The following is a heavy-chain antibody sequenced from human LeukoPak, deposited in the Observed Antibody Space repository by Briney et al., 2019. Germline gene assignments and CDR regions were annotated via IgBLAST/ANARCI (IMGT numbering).Heavy chain of an antibody. CDR1: GFTFSNYW. J-gene: IGHJ3*01. Sequence: GGSLRLSCAASGFTFSNYWMSWVRQAPGRGLERVATIKEDGNEKYYVDSVKGRFTVSRDNAKNSLDLQMNSLRAEDTAVYYCARDMWGVLYNYDARGYYVSRAFDVWGQGTMVTVSS. D-gene: IGHD3-22*01. CDR3: ARDMWGVLYNYDARGYYVSRAFDV. CDR2: IKEDGNEK. V-gene: IGHV3-7*01.